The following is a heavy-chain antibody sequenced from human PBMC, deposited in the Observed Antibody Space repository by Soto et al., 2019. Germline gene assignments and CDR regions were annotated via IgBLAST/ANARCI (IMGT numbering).Heavy chain of an antibody. V-gene: IGHV3-33*01. D-gene: IGHD6-6*01. CDR3: ARYSSSSGAIYYYYGMDV. J-gene: IGHJ6*02. Sequence: VGSLRLSCAASGFTFSSYGMHWVRQAPGKGLEWVAVIWYDGSNKYYADSVKGRFTISRHNSKNTLYLQMNSLRAEDTAVYYCARYSSSSGAIYYYYGMDVWGQGTTVTVSS. CDR2: IWYDGSNK. CDR1: GFTFSSYG.